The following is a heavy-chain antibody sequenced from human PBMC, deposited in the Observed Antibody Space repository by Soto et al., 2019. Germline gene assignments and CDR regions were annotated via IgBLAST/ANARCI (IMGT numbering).Heavy chain of an antibody. V-gene: IGHV1-46*03. CDR3: AREVSLDY. J-gene: IGHJ4*02. CDR1: GYTFTGSY. Sequence: KGGGNALGYTFTGSYMPRVRLAPGQGLEGMRIIHPRGGSTSYARKFQGRVTMTLDTSTSTVYMELSSLRSEDTAVYYCAREVSLDYWGQGTLVTVS. CDR2: IHPRGGST. D-gene: IGHD6-6*01.